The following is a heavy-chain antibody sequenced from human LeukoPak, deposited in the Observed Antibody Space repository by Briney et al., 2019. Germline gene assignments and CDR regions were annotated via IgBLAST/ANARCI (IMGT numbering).Heavy chain of an antibody. CDR2: IYYSGST. J-gene: IGHJ4*02. V-gene: IGHV4-39*01. CDR3: ARQFRRDGFDY. Sequence: SETLSLTCTVSGGSISSGGYYWSWIRQHPGKGLEWIGYIYYSGSTYYNPSLKSRVTISVDTSKNQFSLKLSSVTAADTAVYYCARQFRRDGFDYWGQGTLVTVSS. CDR1: GGSISSGGYY. D-gene: IGHD5-24*01.